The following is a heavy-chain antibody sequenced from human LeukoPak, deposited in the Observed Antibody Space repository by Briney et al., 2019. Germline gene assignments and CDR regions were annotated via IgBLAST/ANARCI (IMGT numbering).Heavy chain of an antibody. J-gene: IGHJ4*02. D-gene: IGHD2-15*01. CDR3: GKDRERGGGFFFDY. CDR1: GFIFSSYA. CDR2: ISESGSST. V-gene: IGHV3-23*01. Sequence: PGGSLRLSCAASGFIFSSYAMNWVRQTPGKGLEWVSGISESGSSTYYADTVKGRFTISRDNSKNTLYLQMNSLRAEDTAVYYCGKDRERGGGFFFDYGAQGTRVTVP.